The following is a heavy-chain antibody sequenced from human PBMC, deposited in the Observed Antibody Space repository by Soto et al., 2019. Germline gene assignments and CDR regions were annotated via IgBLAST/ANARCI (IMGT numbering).Heavy chain of an antibody. J-gene: IGHJ2*01. CDR1: GGTFSSYA. CDR3: ARVPSSYDSSGYYSFGWYFAL. D-gene: IGHD3-22*01. CDR2: IIPILGTA. V-gene: IGHV1-69*13. Sequence: SVKVSCKASGGTFSSYAISWVRQAPGQGLERMGGIIPILGTANYAQKFQGRVTITADESTSTAYMELSSLRSEDTAVYYCARVPSSYDSSGYYSFGWYFALGGRGTLVTVSS.